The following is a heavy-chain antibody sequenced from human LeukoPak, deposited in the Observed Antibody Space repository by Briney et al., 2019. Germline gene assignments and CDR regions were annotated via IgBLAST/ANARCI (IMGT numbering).Heavy chain of an antibody. CDR2: IYSGGST. D-gene: IGHD6-19*01. CDR3: ARGTVAGTGDYYYKDV. CDR1: GFTVSSNY. V-gene: IGHV3-53*01. J-gene: IGHJ6*03. Sequence: WGSLTLSCAASGFTVSSNYMSWVRQAPGKGLDWVSVIYSGGSTYYADSVKALLTISRDNSKNTLYLQMNSLSAEDTAVYDGARGTVAGTGDYYYKDVWGKGTTVTVSS.